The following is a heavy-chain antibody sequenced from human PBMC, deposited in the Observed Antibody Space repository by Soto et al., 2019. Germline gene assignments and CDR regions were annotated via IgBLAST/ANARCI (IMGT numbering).Heavy chain of an antibody. Sequence: SETLSLTCAVYGGSFSGYYWSWIRQPPGKGLEWIGEINHSGSTNYNPSLKSRVTISVDTSKNQSSLKLSSVTAADTAVYYCARGRRWFGDHTYRFYYYYMDVWGKGTTVTVSS. CDR3: ARGRRWFGDHTYRFYYYYMDV. V-gene: IGHV4-34*01. CDR2: INHSGST. D-gene: IGHD3-10*01. J-gene: IGHJ6*03. CDR1: GGSFSGYY.